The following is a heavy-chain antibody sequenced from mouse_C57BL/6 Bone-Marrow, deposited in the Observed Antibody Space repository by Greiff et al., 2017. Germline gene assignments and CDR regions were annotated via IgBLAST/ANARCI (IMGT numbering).Heavy chain of an antibody. J-gene: IGHJ1*03. D-gene: IGHD1-1*01. V-gene: IGHV2-2*01. CDR1: GFSLTSYG. CDR3: ARNARFYYGGWYFDV. Sequence: QVQLQQSGPGLVQPSQSLSITCTVSGFSLTSYGVHWVRQSPGKGLEWLGVIWSGGSTDYNAAFISRLSISKDNSKSQVFFKMNSLQADDTAIYYCARNARFYYGGWYFDVWGTGTTVTVSS. CDR2: IWSGGST.